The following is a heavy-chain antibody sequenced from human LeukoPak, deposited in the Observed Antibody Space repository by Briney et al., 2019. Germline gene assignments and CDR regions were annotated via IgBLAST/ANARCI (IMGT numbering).Heavy chain of an antibody. CDR2: MSPASGNT. CDR1: GYTFTSYD. Sequence: ASVKVSCKATGYTFTSYDLNWVRRATGQGLEWMGWMSPASGNTGYAQEFQGRVTMTRDTSVSAAYMELNSLRSEDTAVYYCARGPPNWGFDSWGQGTLVTVSS. CDR3: ARGPPNWGFDS. D-gene: IGHD7-27*01. V-gene: IGHV1-8*01. J-gene: IGHJ4*02.